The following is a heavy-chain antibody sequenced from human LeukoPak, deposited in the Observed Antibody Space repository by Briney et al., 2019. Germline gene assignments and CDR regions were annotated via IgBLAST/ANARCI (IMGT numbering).Heavy chain of an antibody. CDR2: INHSGST. CDR3: ARGNSSSWYFGWFDP. CDR1: GGSFSGYY. J-gene: IGHJ5*02. V-gene: IGHV4-34*01. Sequence: SETLSLTCAVYGGSFSGYYWSWIRQPPGKGLEWIGEINHSGSTNYNPSLKSRVTISVDTSKNQFSLKLSSVTAADTAVYYCARGNSSSWYFGWFDPWGQGTLVTVSS. D-gene: IGHD6-13*01.